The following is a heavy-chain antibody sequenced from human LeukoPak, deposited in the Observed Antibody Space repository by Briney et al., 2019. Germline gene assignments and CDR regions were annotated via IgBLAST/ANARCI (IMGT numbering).Heavy chain of an antibody. CDR3: ARGQDYYDSSGYSNPTRYYYYYMDV. CDR1: GYTFTSYD. D-gene: IGHD3-22*01. Sequence: GASVKVSCKASGYTFTSYDINLVRQATGQGLEWMGWMNPNSGNTGYAQKFQGRVTMTRNTSISTAYMELSSLRSEDTAVYYCARGQDYYDSSGYSNPTRYYYYYMDVWGKGTTVTVSS. CDR2: MNPNSGNT. J-gene: IGHJ6*03. V-gene: IGHV1-8*01.